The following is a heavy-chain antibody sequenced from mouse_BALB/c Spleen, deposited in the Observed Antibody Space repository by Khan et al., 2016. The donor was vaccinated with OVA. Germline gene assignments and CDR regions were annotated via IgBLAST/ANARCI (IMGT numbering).Heavy chain of an antibody. CDR1: GYSFSRSW. CDR3: ARWGGDGFTY. CDR2: SYPGNGDT. D-gene: IGHD2-13*01. Sequence: QVQLKESGAELVRPGSSVKISCKASGYSFSRSWMNWVKQRPGQGLEWIGQSYPGNGDTNYNEKFKGKVILTADKSSSTAYMQLNSLTPEDSAVYFCARWGGDGFTYWGQGTLVTVSA. V-gene: IGHV1-80*01. J-gene: IGHJ3*01.